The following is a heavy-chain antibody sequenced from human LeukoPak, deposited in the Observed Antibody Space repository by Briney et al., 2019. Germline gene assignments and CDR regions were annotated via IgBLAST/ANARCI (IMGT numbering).Heavy chain of an antibody. D-gene: IGHD1-14*01. V-gene: IGHV1-46*01. CDR3: ARAPQPPDMRNWFDP. Sequence: GASVKVSCKASGYTFTSYYMHWVRQAPGQGLEWMGIINPSGGSTSYAQKFQGRVTMTRDTSTSTAYMELSSLRSEDTAVYYCARAPQPPDMRNWFDPWGQGTLVTVSS. CDR1: GYTFTSYY. CDR2: INPSGGST. J-gene: IGHJ5*02.